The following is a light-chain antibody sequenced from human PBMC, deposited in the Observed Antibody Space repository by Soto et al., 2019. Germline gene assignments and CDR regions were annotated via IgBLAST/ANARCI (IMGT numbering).Light chain of an antibody. V-gene: IGKV1-5*01. CDR1: QSITTW. CDR2: DAS. CDR3: QQYNDWLLT. Sequence: DIQMTQSPSTVSAYVGDSVTITCRASQSITTWLAWYQQRPGKAPKLLIYDASNLESGVPSRFSGSGSGTEFTLTIISLQSEDSAVYCCQQYNDWLLTFGGGTKVDIK. J-gene: IGKJ4*01.